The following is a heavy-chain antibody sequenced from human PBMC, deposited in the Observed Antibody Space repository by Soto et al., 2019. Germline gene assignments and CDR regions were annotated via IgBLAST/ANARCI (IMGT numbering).Heavy chain of an antibody. CDR1: GGSITSSY. V-gene: IGHV4-59*01. CDR2: IYDTGISGYTPST. Sequence: SETLSLTCTVSGGSITSSYWSWIRRPPGKGLEWIAYIYDTGISGYTPSTSYNPSLTSRVTMSVDTSKSQFSLKLTSVTAADTAVYYCARGEDAFFYYGLDVWGQGITVTVSS. CDR3: ARGEDAFFYYGLDV. J-gene: IGHJ6*02.